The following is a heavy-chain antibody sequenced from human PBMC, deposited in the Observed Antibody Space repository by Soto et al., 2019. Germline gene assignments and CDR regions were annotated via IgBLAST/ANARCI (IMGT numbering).Heavy chain of an antibody. Sequence: LTLTCVFSGFNFINFNMIWVRQAPGKGLEWVSSVSGSSSYIYYADSVKGRFTVSRDNANNLVFLQMNGLRPEDTAMYYCARDLRGHYGPWGQGTMVTVSS. V-gene: IGHV3-21*06. CDR2: VSGSSSYI. CDR3: ARDLRGHYGP. J-gene: IGHJ3*01. CDR1: GFNFINFN. D-gene: IGHD4-17*01.